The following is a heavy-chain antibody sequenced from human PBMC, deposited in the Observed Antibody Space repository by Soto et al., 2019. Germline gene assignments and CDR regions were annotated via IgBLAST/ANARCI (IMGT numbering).Heavy chain of an antibody. V-gene: IGHV4-39*01. CDR3: ARRKDDFWSGDYYYYGMDV. J-gene: IGHJ6*02. CDR2: IYYSGST. Sequence: SETLSLTCTVSGGSISSSSYYWGWIRQPPGKGLEWIGSIYYSGSTYYNPSLKSRVTISVDTSKNQFSLKLSSVTAADTAVYYCARRKDDFWSGDYYYYGMDVWGQGTTVT. D-gene: IGHD3-3*01. CDR1: GGSISSSSYY.